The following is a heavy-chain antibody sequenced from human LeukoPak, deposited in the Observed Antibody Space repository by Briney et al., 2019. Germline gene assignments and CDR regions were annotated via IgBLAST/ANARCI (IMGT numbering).Heavy chain of an antibody. CDR1: GGTFSGYA. CDR3: ARSRKRGDYGSSCDY. V-gene: IGHV1-69*06. Sequence: SVKVSCKASGGTFSGYAISWVRQAPGQGLESMGGIIPIFGTANYAQKFQGRVTITADKSTSTAYMELSSLRSEDTAVYYCARSRKRGDYGSSCDYWGQGTLVTVSS. CDR2: IIPIFGTA. D-gene: IGHD3-10*01. J-gene: IGHJ4*02.